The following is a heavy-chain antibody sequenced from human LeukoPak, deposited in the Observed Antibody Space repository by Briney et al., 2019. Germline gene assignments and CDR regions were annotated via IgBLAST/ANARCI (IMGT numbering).Heavy chain of an antibody. Sequence: GGSLRLSCAASGLTFSRYAMSWVRQAPGKGLEWVANIKHDGSEKYYVDSVKGRFTISRDNAKNSLYLQMNSLRGEDTAVYYCARDRDYYNYFEYWGQGTLVTVSS. CDR2: IKHDGSEK. CDR1: GLTFSRYA. J-gene: IGHJ4*02. V-gene: IGHV3-7*04. D-gene: IGHD2-21*01. CDR3: ARDRDYYNYFEY.